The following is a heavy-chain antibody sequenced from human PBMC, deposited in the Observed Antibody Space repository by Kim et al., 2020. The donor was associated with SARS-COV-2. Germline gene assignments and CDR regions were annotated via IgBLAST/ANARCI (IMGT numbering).Heavy chain of an antibody. CDR2: INHSGST. Sequence: SETLSLTCAVYGGSFSGYYWSWIRQPPGKGLEWIGEINHSGSTNYNPSLKSRVTISVDTSKNQFSLKLRSVTAADTAVYYCARETGGRYYYGSGNNWFDPWCQGTLVTVSS. D-gene: IGHD3-10*01. CDR3: ARETGGRYYYGSGNNWFDP. V-gene: IGHV4-34*01. CDR1: GGSFSGYY. J-gene: IGHJ5*02.